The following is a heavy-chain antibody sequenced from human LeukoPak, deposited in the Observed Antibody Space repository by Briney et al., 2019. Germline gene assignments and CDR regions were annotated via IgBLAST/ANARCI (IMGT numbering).Heavy chain of an antibody. CDR2: ISGSGGST. CDR1: GFIFRNYF. J-gene: IGHJ4*02. V-gene: IGHV3-23*01. Sequence: GGSLRLSCAASGFIFRNYFVAWVRQAPGKGLEWVSAISGSGGSTYYADSVKGRFTNSRDNSKNTLYLQMNSLRAEDTAVYYCASFDYWGQGTLVTVSS. CDR3: ASFDY.